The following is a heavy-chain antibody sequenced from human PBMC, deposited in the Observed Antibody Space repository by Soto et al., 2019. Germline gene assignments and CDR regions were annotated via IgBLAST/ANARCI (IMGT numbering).Heavy chain of an antibody. V-gene: IGHV3-23*01. CDR2: ILVGGST. J-gene: IGHJ3*02. Sequence: GALRLSCEASGFICSSYDMSWVRQAPGKGLEWVSTILVGGSTHYEDSVKGRFTISRDRSKNTVYLEMNSLTAGDTAVYYCAKATATGGGAFDICGQGTMVTVSS. D-gene: IGHD2-8*02. CDR1: GFICSSYD. CDR3: AKATATGGGAFDI.